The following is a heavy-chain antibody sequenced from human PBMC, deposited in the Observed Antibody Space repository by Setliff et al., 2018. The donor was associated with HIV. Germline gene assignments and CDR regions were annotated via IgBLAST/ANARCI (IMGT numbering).Heavy chain of an antibody. D-gene: IGHD6-13*01. CDR2: IYYSGNT. CDR1: GGSIKSSSYY. CDR3: ARAPTSSWYVTTQRTKEYFQQ. Sequence: SETLSLTCTVSGGSIKSSSYYWGWNRQPPGKGLEWNGSIYYSGNTYYNPSLQSRVTISVDTTRNQFSLRLSSVTAADTANYYCARAPTSSWYVTTQRTKEYFQQWGQGTLVTVSS. J-gene: IGHJ1*01. V-gene: IGHV4-39*07.